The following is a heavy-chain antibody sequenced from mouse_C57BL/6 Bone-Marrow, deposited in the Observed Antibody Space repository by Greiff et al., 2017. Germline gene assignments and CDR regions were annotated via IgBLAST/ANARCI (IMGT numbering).Heavy chain of an antibody. V-gene: IGHV2-5*01. Sequence: VKLQESGPGLVQPSQSLSITCTVSGFSLTSSGVHWVRQSPGKGLEWLGVIWRGGSTDYNAAFMSRLSVTKDNSKSQVFFKMNSLQADDTAIYYCAKSYFMDYWGQGTSGTVSS. CDR2: IWRGGST. CDR3: AKSYFMDY. J-gene: IGHJ4*01. CDR1: GFSLTSSG.